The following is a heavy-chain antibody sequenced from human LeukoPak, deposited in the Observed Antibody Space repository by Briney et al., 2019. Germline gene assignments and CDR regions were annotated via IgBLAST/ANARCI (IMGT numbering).Heavy chain of an antibody. D-gene: IGHD5-12*01. CDR3: AREEYSGYDWSADY. V-gene: IGHV1-69*05. CDR2: IIPIFGTA. CDR1: GGTFSSYA. J-gene: IGHJ4*02. Sequence: SVKVSCKASGGTFSSYAISWVRQAPGQGLEWMGGIIPIFGTAGYAQKFQGRVTITTDESTSTAYMELSSLRSEDTAVYYCAREEYSGYDWSADYWGQGTLVTVSS.